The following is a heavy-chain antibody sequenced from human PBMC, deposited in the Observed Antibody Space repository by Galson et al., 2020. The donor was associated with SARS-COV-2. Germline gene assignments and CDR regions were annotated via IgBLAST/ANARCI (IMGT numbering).Heavy chain of an antibody. CDR2: ISSSSSYT. J-gene: IGHJ2*01. V-gene: IGHV3-11*06. CDR3: ARVNGIHYDILTGYYNGDYWYFDL. CDR1: GFTFSDYY. Sequence: GESLKISCAASGFTFSDYYMSWIRQAPGKGLEWVSYISSSSSYTNYADSVKGRFTISRDNAKNSLYLQMNSLRAEETAVYYCARVNGIHYDILTGYYNGDYWYFDLWGRGTLVTISS. D-gene: IGHD3-9*01.